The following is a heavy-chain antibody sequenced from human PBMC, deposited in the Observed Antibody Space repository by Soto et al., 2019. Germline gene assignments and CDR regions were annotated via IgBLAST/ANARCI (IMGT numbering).Heavy chain of an antibody. CDR1: GFTFSSYG. V-gene: IGHV3-33*01. Sequence: QVQLVESGGGVVQPGRSLRLSCAASGFTFSSYGMHWVRQAPGKGLEWVAVIWYDGSNKYYADSVKGRFTISRDNSKNTWYLKKKSLRGEVRAVYYCARGLGLWFGEVNVDYWGQGTLVAVSS. CDR3: ARGLGLWFGEVNVDY. J-gene: IGHJ4*02. CDR2: IWYDGSNK. D-gene: IGHD3-10*01.